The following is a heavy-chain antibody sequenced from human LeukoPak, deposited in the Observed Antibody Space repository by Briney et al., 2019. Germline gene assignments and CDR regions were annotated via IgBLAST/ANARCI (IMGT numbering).Heavy chain of an antibody. J-gene: IGHJ5*02. Sequence: ASETLSLTCTVSGDSISSAGYYWSWIRQHPGKGLEWIGYIYYSGSTYYNPSLKSRVTISVDTSKNQFSLKLSSVTAADTAVYYCARLLIPGIAVAGTPGGWFDPWGQGTLVTVSS. CDR3: ARLLIPGIAVAGTPGGWFDP. D-gene: IGHD6-19*01. V-gene: IGHV4-31*03. CDR1: GDSISSAGYY. CDR2: IYYSGST.